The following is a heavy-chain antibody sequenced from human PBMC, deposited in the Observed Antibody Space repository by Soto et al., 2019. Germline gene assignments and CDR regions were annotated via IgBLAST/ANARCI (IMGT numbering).Heavy chain of an antibody. V-gene: IGHV5-51*01. Sequence: GESLKISCKGSGYNFITYWSGWVRQMPGKGLEWMGVIYPVNSYTRYSPSFQGQVTISVDKSISTAYLQWSGLRASDTAMYYCARRGGYSSYYGLDVWGQGTTVTVSS. J-gene: IGHJ6*02. CDR3: ARRGGYSSYYGLDV. CDR1: GYNFITYW. CDR2: IYPVNSYT. D-gene: IGHD4-4*01.